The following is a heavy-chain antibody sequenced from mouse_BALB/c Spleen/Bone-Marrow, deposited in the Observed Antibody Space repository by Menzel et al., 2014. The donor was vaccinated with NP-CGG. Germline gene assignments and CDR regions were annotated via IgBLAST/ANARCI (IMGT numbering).Heavy chain of an antibody. CDR1: GFNIKDTY. CDR3: AKYYYGNSLFAY. Sequence: VHVKQSGAELVKPGASVKLSCTASGFNIKDTYMHWVKQRPGQGLEWIGRIDPANGNTKYDPKFQGKATITADTSSNTAYLQLSSLTSEDTAVYYCAKYYYGNSLFAYWGQGTLVTVSA. CDR2: IDPANGNT. J-gene: IGHJ3*01. D-gene: IGHD1-1*01. V-gene: IGHV14-3*02.